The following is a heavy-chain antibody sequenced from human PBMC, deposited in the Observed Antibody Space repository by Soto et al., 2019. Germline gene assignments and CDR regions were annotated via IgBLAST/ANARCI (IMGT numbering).Heavy chain of an antibody. CDR2: ISAYNGNT. V-gene: IGHV1-18*01. Sequence: QVQLVQSGAEVKKPGASVKVSCKASGYTFTSYGISWVRQAPGQGLEWMGWISAYNGNTKYAQKLQGRVTMTTDTSTSTADKELRSLRSGDTAVYYCAREVDTAMVYEYWGQGTLVTVSS. D-gene: IGHD5-18*01. CDR1: GYTFTSYG. CDR3: AREVDTAMVYEY. J-gene: IGHJ4*02.